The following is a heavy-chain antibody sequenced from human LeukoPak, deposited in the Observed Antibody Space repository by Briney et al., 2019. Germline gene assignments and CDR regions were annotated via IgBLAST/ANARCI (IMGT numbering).Heavy chain of an antibody. J-gene: IGHJ6*03. CDR2: ISSSGSTI. Sequence: PGGSLRLSCAASGFTFSDQYMDWVRQAPGKGLEWVSYISSSGSTIYYADSVKGRFTISRDNAENTLYLQMNSLRAEDTAVYYCARGDSWDYYYYSYIDVWGKGTAVTISS. CDR1: GFTFSDQY. D-gene: IGHD6-13*01. CDR3: ARGDSWDYYYYSYIDV. V-gene: IGHV3-11*04.